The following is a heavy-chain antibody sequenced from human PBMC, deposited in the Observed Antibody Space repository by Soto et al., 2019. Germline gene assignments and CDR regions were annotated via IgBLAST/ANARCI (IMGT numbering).Heavy chain of an antibody. J-gene: IGHJ6*02. CDR1: GFTFSSYG. CDR2: ISYDGSNK. V-gene: IGHV3-30*18. CDR3: AKDLLRYDFWPYNYGMDV. D-gene: IGHD3-3*01. Sequence: QVQLVESGGGVVQPGRSLRLSCAASGFTFSSYGMHWVRQAPGKGLEWVAVISYDGSNKYYADSVKGRFTISRDNSKNTLYLQMNSLRAEDTAVYYCAKDLLRYDFWPYNYGMDVWGQGTTVTVSS.